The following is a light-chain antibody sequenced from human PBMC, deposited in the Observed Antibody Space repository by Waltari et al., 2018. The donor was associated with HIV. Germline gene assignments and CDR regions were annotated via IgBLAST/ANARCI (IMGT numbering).Light chain of an antibody. CDR2: DVT. V-gene: IGLV2-11*01. Sequence: QSALTQPRSVSGSPGQSVTISCPGTSSDFGGYTFVSWYQHHPGKAPKLVISDVTKRPSGVPDRFSGSKSGNTASLTISGLQAEDEADYYCCSYSGSGTLYVFGTGTEVTVL. CDR1: SSDFGGYTF. J-gene: IGLJ1*01. CDR3: CSYSGSGTLYV.